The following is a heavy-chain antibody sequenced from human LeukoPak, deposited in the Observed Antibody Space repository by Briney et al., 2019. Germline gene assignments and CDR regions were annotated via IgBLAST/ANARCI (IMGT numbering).Heavy chain of an antibody. CDR2: INQDGSET. J-gene: IGHJ4*02. CDR3: ARLGAGLNFYYLDL. CDR1: GFTPIHYW. V-gene: IGHV3-7*01. D-gene: IGHD3-10*01. Sequence: GGSLRLSCTLSGFTPIHYWMAWVRQTPGKGLEWVANINQDGSETYYVDSVKGRFTISRDNGKNSLFLQMNSLRAEDTALYFCARLGAGLNFYYLDLWGQGSLVTVSS.